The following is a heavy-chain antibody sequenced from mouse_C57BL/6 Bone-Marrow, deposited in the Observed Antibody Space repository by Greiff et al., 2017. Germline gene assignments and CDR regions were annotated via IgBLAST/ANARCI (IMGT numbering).Heavy chain of an antibody. CDR3: ARNKHYYGSRGDAMDY. D-gene: IGHD1-1*01. Sequence: EVKLMESGPELVKPGASVKIPCTASGYTFTDYNMDWVKQSHGKSLEWIGDINPNNGGTIYNQKFKGKATLTVDKSSSTAYMELRSLTSEDTAVYYCARNKHYYGSRGDAMDYWGQGTSVTVSS. J-gene: IGHJ4*01. CDR2: INPNNGGT. V-gene: IGHV1-18*01. CDR1: GYTFTDYN.